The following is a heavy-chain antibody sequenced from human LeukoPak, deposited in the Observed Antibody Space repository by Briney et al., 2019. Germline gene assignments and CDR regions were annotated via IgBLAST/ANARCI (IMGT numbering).Heavy chain of an antibody. V-gene: IGHV3-49*04. CDR2: IRSKAYGGTT. D-gene: IGHD4-23*01. CDR1: GFTFDDSA. Sequence: GGSLRLSCTASGFTFDDSAMSWVRPAPGKALEWVGFIRSKAYGGTTEYAASVKGRFTISRDDSKSIAYLQMNSLKTEDTAVYYCTRYGGNSFSYWGQGTLVTVSS. CDR3: TRYGGNSFSY. J-gene: IGHJ4*02.